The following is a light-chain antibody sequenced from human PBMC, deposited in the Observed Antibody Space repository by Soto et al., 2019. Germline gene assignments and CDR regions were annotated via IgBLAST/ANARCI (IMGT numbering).Light chain of an antibody. CDR3: QQYYSTPYT. CDR1: QSVLYSSNNKNN. V-gene: IGKV4-1*01. Sequence: DIVMTQSPDSLAVSLGERATINCKSSQSVLYSSNNKNNLAWCQQKPGQPPKLLIYWASTRESGVPDRFSGSGSGTDFTLTNSSLQAEDVAVYYCQQYYSTPYTFGQGTKLEIK. CDR2: WAS. J-gene: IGKJ2*01.